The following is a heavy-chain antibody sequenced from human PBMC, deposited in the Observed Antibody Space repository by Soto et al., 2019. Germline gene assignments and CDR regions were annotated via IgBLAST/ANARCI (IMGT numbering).Heavy chain of an antibody. J-gene: IGHJ4*02. CDR1: GYTFSDYY. CDR2: VNPNSGGT. CDR3: AREPATAKPEGVDF. Sequence: ASVKVSCKASGYTFSDYYIHWVRQAPGQGLEWMGWVNPNSGGTKYAPKFQGGVTMTRDTSITTAYMELSRLRSGDTAVYYCAREPATAKPEGVDFWGQGTLVTVSS. V-gene: IGHV1-2*02. D-gene: IGHD1-1*01.